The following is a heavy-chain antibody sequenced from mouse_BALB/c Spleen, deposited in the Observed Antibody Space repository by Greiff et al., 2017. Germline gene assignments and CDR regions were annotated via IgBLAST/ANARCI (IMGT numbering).Heavy chain of an antibody. V-gene: IGHV3-8*02. CDR3: ARYGNYGSFAY. CDR1: GVSITSGY. D-gene: IGHD2-1*01. CDR2: ISYSGST. Sequence: DVKLLESGPSLVKPSQTLSLTCSVTGVSITSGYWNWVRKFPGNKLEYMGDISYSGSTYYNPSLKSRIYITRDTSKNQYYLQLNSVATEDTDTYCCARYGNYGSFAYWGQGTLVTVSA. J-gene: IGHJ3*01.